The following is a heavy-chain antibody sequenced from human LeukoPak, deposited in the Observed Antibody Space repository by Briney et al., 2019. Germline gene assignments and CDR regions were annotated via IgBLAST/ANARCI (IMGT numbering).Heavy chain of an antibody. CDR2: ISWNSGSI. CDR1: GFTFDDYA. V-gene: IGHV3-9*01. Sequence: GGSLRLSCAASGFTFDDYAMHWVRQAPGKGLEWVSGISWNSGSIGYADSVKGRFTISRDNAKNSLYLQMNSLRAEDTALNYCSKEDYYDSSGSFDYRGQGPLVTVSS. D-gene: IGHD3-22*01. CDR3: SKEDYYDSSGSFDY. J-gene: IGHJ4*02.